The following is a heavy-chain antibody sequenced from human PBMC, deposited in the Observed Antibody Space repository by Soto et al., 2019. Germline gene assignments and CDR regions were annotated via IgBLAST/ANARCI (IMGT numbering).Heavy chain of an antibody. CDR3: AKENTPPYFGY. J-gene: IGHJ4*02. D-gene: IGHD2-2*02. CDR1: GFNLNDFG. V-gene: IGHV3-33*06. Sequence: LRLSCAASGFNLNDFGIHWVRQAPGKGLEWVAVIWYDGKRTNYVDSVKGRFTISRDSSKNTVYLQMNSLRAEDTAVYYCAKENTPPYFGYCGQGALVTVSS. CDR2: IWYDGKRT.